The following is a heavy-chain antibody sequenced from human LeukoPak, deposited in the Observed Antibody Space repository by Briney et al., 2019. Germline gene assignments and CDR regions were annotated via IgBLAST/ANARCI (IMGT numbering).Heavy chain of an antibody. V-gene: IGHV3-74*01. J-gene: IGHJ5*02. Sequence: GGSLRLSCAASGFTFSSYWMHWVRQAPGKGLVWVSHINTDGSSTNYADSVKGRFTISRDNAKNTLYQQMNSLRAEDTAMYYCARDGYYDFWSGYPPYNWFDPWGQGTLVTVSS. CDR2: INTDGSST. CDR3: ARDGYYDFWSGYPPYNWFDP. CDR1: GFTFSSYW. D-gene: IGHD3-3*01.